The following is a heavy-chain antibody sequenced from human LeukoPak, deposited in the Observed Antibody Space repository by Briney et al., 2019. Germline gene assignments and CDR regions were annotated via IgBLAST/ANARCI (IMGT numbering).Heavy chain of an antibody. Sequence: PGGSLRLSCAASGFTFSSYAMSWVRQAPGKGQEWVSAISGSGGSTYYADSVKGRFTISRGNSKNTLYLQMNSLRAEDTAVYYCAKDLGGSYYPFDYWGQGTLVTVSS. CDR2: ISGSGGST. D-gene: IGHD3-10*01. CDR3: AKDLGGSYYPFDY. J-gene: IGHJ4*02. CDR1: GFTFSSYA. V-gene: IGHV3-23*01.